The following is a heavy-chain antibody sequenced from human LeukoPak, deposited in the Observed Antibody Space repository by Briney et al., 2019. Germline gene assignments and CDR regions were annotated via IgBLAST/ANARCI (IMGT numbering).Heavy chain of an antibody. V-gene: IGHV3-30*02. CDR2: IRYDGSNK. J-gene: IGHJ4*02. D-gene: IGHD6-13*01. CDR3: AKDYSSSWLYYFDY. CDR1: GFTFSSYG. Sequence: GGSLRLSCAASGFTFSSYGMHWVRQAPGKGLEWVAFIRYDGSNKYYADSVKGRFTISRDNSKNTLYLHVNSLRAEDTAVYYCAKDYSSSWLYYFDYWGQGTLVTVSS.